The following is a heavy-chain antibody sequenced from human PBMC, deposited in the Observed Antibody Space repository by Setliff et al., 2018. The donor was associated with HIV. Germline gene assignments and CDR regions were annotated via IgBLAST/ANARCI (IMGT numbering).Heavy chain of an antibody. CDR2: IHYSGST. CDR1: GGSINSGGYY. Sequence: NPSETLSLTCAVSGGSINSGGYYWTWIRQHPGMGLEWIGYIHYSGSTYYNPSLKSRVTISVDTSKNQFSLKLSSVTAADTAVYYCARRGDSSSYLYAFEIWGQGTMVTVSS. V-gene: IGHV4-31*11. J-gene: IGHJ3*02. D-gene: IGHD3-22*01. CDR3: ARRGDSSSYLYAFEI.